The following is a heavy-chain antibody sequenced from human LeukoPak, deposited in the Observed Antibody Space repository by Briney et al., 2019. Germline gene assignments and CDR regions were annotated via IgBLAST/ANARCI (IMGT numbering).Heavy chain of an antibody. CDR2: IYHSGST. D-gene: IGHD1-26*01. CDR1: GGSISSFY. CDR3: ARMWTGDYSDY. Sequence: SETLSLTCTVSGGSISSFYWSWIRQPPGKGLEWIRYIYHSGSTNYNPSLKSRVTISADASKNQFSLKLSSVTAADTAVYYCARMWTGDYSDYWGQGTLVAVSS. V-gene: IGHV4-59*01. J-gene: IGHJ4*02.